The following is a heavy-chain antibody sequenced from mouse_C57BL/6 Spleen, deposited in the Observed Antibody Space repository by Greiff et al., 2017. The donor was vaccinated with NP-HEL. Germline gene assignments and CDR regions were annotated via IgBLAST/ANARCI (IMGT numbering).Heavy chain of an antibody. D-gene: IGHD1-1*01. CDR2: LDPSDSYT. V-gene: IGHV1-69*01. Sequence: QVQLQQPGAELVMPGASVKLSCKASGYTFTSYWMHWVKQRPGPGLAWIGELDPSDSYTNYNQKFKGKSTLTVDKSSSTAYMQLSSLTSEDSAVYYCARQGTTVVPHWYFDVWGTGTTVTVSS. CDR1: GYTFTSYW. J-gene: IGHJ1*03. CDR3: ARQGTTVVPHWYFDV.